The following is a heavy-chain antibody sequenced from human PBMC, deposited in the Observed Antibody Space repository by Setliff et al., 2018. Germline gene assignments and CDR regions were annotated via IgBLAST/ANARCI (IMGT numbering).Heavy chain of an antibody. Sequence: PGGSLRLSCAASGFTFGSFYMTWVRQAPGKGLEWVANIRPDGSEEYYVDSVRGRFSISRDNAKDSVFLEMNSLRADDTAVYYCARDNVILDDSRGIFYPWYDPWGQGTLVTVSS. CDR3: ARDNVILDDSRGIFYPWYDP. D-gene: IGHD4-4*01. J-gene: IGHJ5*02. V-gene: IGHV3-7*03. CDR2: IRPDGSEE. CDR1: GFTFGSFY.